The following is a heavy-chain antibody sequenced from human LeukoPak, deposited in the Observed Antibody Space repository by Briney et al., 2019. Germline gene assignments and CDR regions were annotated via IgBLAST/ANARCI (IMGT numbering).Heavy chain of an antibody. CDR3: TRGHWGLQS. V-gene: IGHV4-59*02. J-gene: IGHJ5*02. CDR1: GASVTDYY. Sequence: SETLSLTCTVSGASVTDYYWSWIRQSPGKGLEWISYIHHSGNSDYNPSLRSRVTTSLDTPKNQFSLNLMSVTAADTAVYYCTRGHWGLQSWSQGTLVTVSS. D-gene: IGHD7-27*01. CDR2: IHHSGNS.